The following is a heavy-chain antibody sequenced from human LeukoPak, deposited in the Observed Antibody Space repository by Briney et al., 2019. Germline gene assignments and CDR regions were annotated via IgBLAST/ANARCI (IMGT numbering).Heavy chain of an antibody. V-gene: IGHV3-23*01. Sequence: GGALRLSCAASGFTFNSYAMSWVRQAPGKGLEWVSAISGSGGSTYYADSVKGRFTISRDNSTNTLYLQMNSLRAEDTAVYYCAKAGAYYDILTGDFDYWGQGTLVTVSS. CDR1: GFTFNSYA. D-gene: IGHD3-9*01. J-gene: IGHJ4*02. CDR3: AKAGAYYDILTGDFDY. CDR2: ISGSGGST.